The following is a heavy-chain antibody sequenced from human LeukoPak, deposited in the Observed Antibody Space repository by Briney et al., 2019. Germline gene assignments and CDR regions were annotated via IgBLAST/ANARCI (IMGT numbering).Heavy chain of an antibody. J-gene: IGHJ4*02. D-gene: IGHD1-26*01. CDR1: GFTFSSYA. CDR2: ISNSGGST. Sequence: GGSLRLSCAASGFTFSSYAMSWVRQAPGKGLEWVSFISNSGGSTYYADSVRGRFTISRDNSKNTLYLQMNNLRAEDAAIYFCAKDHLGGSYYDFDYWGQGTLVTVSS. V-gene: IGHV3-23*01. CDR3: AKDHLGGSYYDFDY.